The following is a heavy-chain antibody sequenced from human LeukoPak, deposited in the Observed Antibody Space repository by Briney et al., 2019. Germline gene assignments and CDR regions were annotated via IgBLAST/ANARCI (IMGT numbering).Heavy chain of an antibody. CDR2: IYYSGST. D-gene: IGHD3-22*01. J-gene: IGHJ4*02. V-gene: IGHV4-59*01. CDR1: GGSISSYY. CDR3: ARDSPYYYDSSGYYPIFDY. Sequence: PSETLSLTCTVSGGSISSYYWSWIRQPPGKGLEWIGYIYYSGSTNYNPSLKSRVTVSVDTSKNQFSLKLSSVTAADTAVYYCARDSPYYYDSSGYYPIFDYWGQGTLVTVSS.